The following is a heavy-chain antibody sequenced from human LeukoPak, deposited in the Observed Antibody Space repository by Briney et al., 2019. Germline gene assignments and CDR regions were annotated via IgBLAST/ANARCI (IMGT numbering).Heavy chain of an antibody. CDR3: ARGGGLQRRYFEY. V-gene: IGHV3-30-3*01. Sequence: PGGSLRLSCAASGFTFSSYAMHWVRQAPGKGLEWVAVVSYDGSNKYYADSVKGRFTISRDNSKNTLYMQMNSLRAEDTAVYYCARGGGLQRRYFEYWGQGTLLTVSS. D-gene: IGHD2-15*01. CDR2: VSYDGSNK. J-gene: IGHJ4*02. CDR1: GFTFSSYA.